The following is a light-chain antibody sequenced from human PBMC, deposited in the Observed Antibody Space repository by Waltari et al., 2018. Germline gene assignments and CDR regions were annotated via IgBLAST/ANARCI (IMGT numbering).Light chain of an antibody. CDR2: ATF. Sequence: IQMTQSQSSLSASVGDRVTITCRASQSISGYLNWYQQRPGKAPNLLISATFTLQSGVPSRFSGGGSGTDFTLTISSLQAEDFATYYCQQTHSAPWTFAQGTKVESK. J-gene: IGKJ1*01. CDR3: QQTHSAPWT. V-gene: IGKV1-39*01. CDR1: QSISGY.